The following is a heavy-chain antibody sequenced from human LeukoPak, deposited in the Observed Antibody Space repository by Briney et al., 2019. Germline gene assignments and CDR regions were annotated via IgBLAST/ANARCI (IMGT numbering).Heavy chain of an antibody. CDR2: IRYDGSNK. CDR1: GFTFSSYG. Sequence: GGSLRLSCAASGFTFSSYGMHWVRQAPGKGLEWVAFIRYDGSNKYYADSVKGRFTISRDNSKNTLYLQMNSLRAEDTAVYYCAKGAGDSSGYYPYYFDYWGQGTLVTVSS. D-gene: IGHD3-22*01. J-gene: IGHJ4*02. CDR3: AKGAGDSSGYYPYYFDY. V-gene: IGHV3-30*02.